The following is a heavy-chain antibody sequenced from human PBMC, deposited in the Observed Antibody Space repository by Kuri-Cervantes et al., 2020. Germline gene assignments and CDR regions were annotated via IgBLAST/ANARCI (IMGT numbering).Heavy chain of an antibody. CDR3: ASFYYDSSGYYRSHTYYYGMDV. V-gene: IGHV4-34*01. J-gene: IGHJ6*02. CDR2: INHSGST. CDR1: GGSFSGYY. Sequence: SQTLSLTCAVYGGSFSGYYWSWIRQPPGKGLEWIGEINHSGSTNYNPSLKSRVTISVDKSKNQFSLKLSSVTAADTAVYYCASFYYDSSGYYRSHTYYYGMDVWGQGTAVTVSS. D-gene: IGHD3-22*01.